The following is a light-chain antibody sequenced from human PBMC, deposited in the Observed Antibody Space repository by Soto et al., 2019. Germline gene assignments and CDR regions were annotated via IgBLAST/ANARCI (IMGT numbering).Light chain of an antibody. CDR3: QQYDSSPRT. CDR1: QSISSSY. Sequence: EIVLTQSPGTLSLSPGERATLSCRASQSISSSYLAWYQQKPGQAPRPLIYGPSSRATGIPDRFSGSGSGTDFTLTINRLEPEDFAVYYCQQYDSSPRTFGQGTKVDIK. V-gene: IGKV3-20*01. J-gene: IGKJ1*01. CDR2: GPS.